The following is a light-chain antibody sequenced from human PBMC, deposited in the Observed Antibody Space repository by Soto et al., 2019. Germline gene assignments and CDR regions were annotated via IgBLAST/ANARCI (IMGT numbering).Light chain of an antibody. CDR1: SANIGAGYD. CDR2: DDN. CDR3: QSYDSSLSGYV. Sequence: QSVLSQPPSVSGAPGQRGTISWTGGSANIGAGYDLHWYRQLQGPAPKLLIYDDNNRPSGVPDRFSASKSGTSASLAISGLQAEDEADYYCQSYDSSLSGYVFGTGTKVTVL. J-gene: IGLJ1*01. V-gene: IGLV1-40*01.